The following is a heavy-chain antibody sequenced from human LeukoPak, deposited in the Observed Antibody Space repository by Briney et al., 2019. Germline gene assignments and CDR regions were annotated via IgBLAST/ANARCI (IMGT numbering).Heavy chain of an antibody. V-gene: IGHV3-23*01. CDR2: ISNSYTT. CDR3: ANDGAYYDSSTDAFDI. Sequence: GGSLRLSCAASGFTFSRFGMSWVRQAPGKGLEWVSAISNSYTTYYADSVKGRFIISRDNSKNTLYLQMNSLRAEDTAVYYCANDGAYYDSSTDAFDIWGQGTMVTVSS. CDR1: GFTFSRFG. D-gene: IGHD3-22*01. J-gene: IGHJ3*02.